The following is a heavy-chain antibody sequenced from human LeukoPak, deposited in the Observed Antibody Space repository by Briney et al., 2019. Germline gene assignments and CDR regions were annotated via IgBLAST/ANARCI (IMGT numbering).Heavy chain of an antibody. V-gene: IGHV1-69*13. D-gene: IGHD1-26*01. Sequence: SMKVSCKASGGTFSSYAISWVRQAPGQGLEWMGGMIPIFGTANYAQKFQGRVTITADESTSTAYMELSSLRSEDTAVYYCAILVGATTAIDYWGQGTLVTVSS. CDR3: AILVGATTAIDY. CDR1: GGTFSSYA. J-gene: IGHJ4*02. CDR2: MIPIFGTA.